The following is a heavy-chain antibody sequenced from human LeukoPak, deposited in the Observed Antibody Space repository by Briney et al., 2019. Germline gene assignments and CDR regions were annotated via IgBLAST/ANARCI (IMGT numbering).Heavy chain of an antibody. D-gene: IGHD2/OR15-2a*01. Sequence: PSETLSLTCTVSGGSISSYYWSWVRQPPGKGLEWIGYIYYSGSTNYNPSLKSRVTISVDTSKNQFSLKLSSVTAADTAVYYCASFYGNRLGYFDYWGQGTLVTVSS. CDR3: ASFYGNRLGYFDY. CDR2: IYYSGST. V-gene: IGHV4-59*08. CDR1: GGSISSYY. J-gene: IGHJ4*02.